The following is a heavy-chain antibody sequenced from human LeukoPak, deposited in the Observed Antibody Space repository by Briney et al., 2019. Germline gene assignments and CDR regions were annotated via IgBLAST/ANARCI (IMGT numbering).Heavy chain of an antibody. J-gene: IGHJ3*01. CDR3: VKDIQLST. Sequence: GGSLRLSCAASGFNFITAAMTWVRQAPGKGLEWVSLIGSSGGSTYYADSVKGRFTIYRDNFNHTLSLQMTSLRVEDTAIYYCVKDIQLSTWGLGTMVTVSS. D-gene: IGHD5-24*01. V-gene: IGHV3-23*01. CDR2: IGSSGGST. CDR1: GFNFITAA.